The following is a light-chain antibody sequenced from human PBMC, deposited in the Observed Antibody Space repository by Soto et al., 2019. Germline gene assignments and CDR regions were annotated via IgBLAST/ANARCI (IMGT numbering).Light chain of an antibody. Sequence: QSVRTEPASVSVSPGQSITSSCTGTSSDVGGYNYVSWYQQHPGKAPKLMIYEVSNRPSGVSNRFSGSKSGNTASLTISGLQAEDEADYYCSSYTSSSTYVFGTGTKVTVL. CDR1: SSDVGGYNY. J-gene: IGLJ1*01. CDR3: SSYTSSSTYV. CDR2: EVS. V-gene: IGLV2-14*01.